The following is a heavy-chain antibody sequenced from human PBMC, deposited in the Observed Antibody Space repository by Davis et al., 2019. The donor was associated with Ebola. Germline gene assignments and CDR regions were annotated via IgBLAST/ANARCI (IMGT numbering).Heavy chain of an antibody. V-gene: IGHV3-53*01. Sequence: PGGSLRLSCAASGFTVSSNYMSWVRQAPGKGLEWVSVIYSGGSTYYADSVKGRFTMSRDNSKNTVYLQMNSLRVEDTAVYYCAKDQGDGGRGYYYYGMDVWGQGTTVTVSS. J-gene: IGHJ6*02. CDR3: AKDQGDGGRGYYYYGMDV. D-gene: IGHD3-10*01. CDR2: IYSGGST. CDR1: GFTVSSNY.